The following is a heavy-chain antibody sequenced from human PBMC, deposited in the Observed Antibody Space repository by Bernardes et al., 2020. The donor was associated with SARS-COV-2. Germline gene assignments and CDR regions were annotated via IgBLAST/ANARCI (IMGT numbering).Heavy chain of an antibody. CDR3: ARGLPSGSWHLDY. J-gene: IGHJ4*02. D-gene: IGHD1-26*01. CDR1: GGSISNYY. Sequence: SETLSLTCIVSGGSISNYYWSWIRKRPGKGLEWIGRINYSGTTNYNPSLKSRVTISVDTSKNQFSLKLSSVTTADTAFYYCARGLPSGSWHLDYWGQGTLVTVSS. V-gene: IGHV4-59*01. CDR2: INYSGTT.